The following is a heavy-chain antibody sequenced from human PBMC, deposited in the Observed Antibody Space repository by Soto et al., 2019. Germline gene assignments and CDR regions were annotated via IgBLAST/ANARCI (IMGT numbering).Heavy chain of an antibody. CDR3: ARLGKYYQAFDP. V-gene: IGHV4-30-2*01. D-gene: IGHD2-2*01. Sequence: SETLSLTCTVSGGSISSGGYCCSLIRQPPGKGLEWIGYIYHSGSTYYNPALKSRVTISLETSKSQFSLRLSSVAAADTAVYYCARLGKYYQAFDPWGPGTLVTVSS. J-gene: IGHJ5*02. CDR2: IYHSGST. CDR1: GGSISSGGYC.